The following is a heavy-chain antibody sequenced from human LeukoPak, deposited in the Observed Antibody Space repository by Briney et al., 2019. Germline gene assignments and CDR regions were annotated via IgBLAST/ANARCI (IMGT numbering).Heavy chain of an antibody. Sequence: SETLSLTCAVYGGSFSGYYWSWIRQPPGKGLEWIGEINHSGSTNYNPSLKSRVTISVDTSKNQFSLKLSSVTAADTAVYYCARANLEYYYYGMDVWGQGTTVTVSS. CDR3: ARANLEYYYYGMDV. V-gene: IGHV4-34*01. CDR2: INHSGST. CDR1: GGSFSGYY. J-gene: IGHJ6*02. D-gene: IGHD1-1*01.